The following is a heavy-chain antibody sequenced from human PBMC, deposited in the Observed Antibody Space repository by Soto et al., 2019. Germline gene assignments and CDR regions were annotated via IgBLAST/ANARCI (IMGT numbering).Heavy chain of an antibody. CDR1: GGSISVYS. V-gene: IGHV4-59*01. J-gene: IGHJ4*02. CDR2: IYYSGST. D-gene: IGHD6-19*01. CDR3: ARSTDSSGWRFDY. Sequence: SETLYLTCAVYGGSISVYSWSWIRKPPGKGLEWIGYIYYSGSTNYNPSLKSRVAISVDTSKNQFSLKLSSVTAADTAVYYCARSTDSSGWRFDYWGQGTQVTVSS.